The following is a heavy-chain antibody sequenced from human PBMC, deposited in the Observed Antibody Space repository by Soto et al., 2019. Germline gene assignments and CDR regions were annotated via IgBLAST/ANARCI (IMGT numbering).Heavy chain of an antibody. D-gene: IGHD6-13*01. CDR2: VYYTGTT. Sequence: ETLSLTCTVSGGSISSYFYIWVRQTPGKGLEWIGSVYYTGTTDYNPSLKSRVTISVDTSKTQFSLNLRSVTAADTAVYYCARDLAAVPRAFDYWGRGXLVTVSS. CDR3: ARDLAAVPRAFDY. V-gene: IGHV4-59*01. CDR1: GGSISSYF. J-gene: IGHJ4*02.